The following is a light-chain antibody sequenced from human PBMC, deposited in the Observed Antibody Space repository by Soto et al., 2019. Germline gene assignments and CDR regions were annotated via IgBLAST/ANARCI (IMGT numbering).Light chain of an antibody. CDR1: QSVSSN. CDR2: GAS. CDR3: QQYNNWPPWT. V-gene: IGKV3-15*01. J-gene: IGKJ1*01. Sequence: EIVMTQSPVTLSVSPGERATLSCRASQSVSSNFAWYQQKPGQAPRLLIYGASTRATGIPARFSGSGSGTEFTLTISSLQSEEFAVYYCQQYNNWPPWTFGQGTKVEIK.